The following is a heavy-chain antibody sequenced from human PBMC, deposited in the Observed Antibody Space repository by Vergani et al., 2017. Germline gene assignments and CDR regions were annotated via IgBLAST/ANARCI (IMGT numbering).Heavy chain of an antibody. CDR3: ARRRGIPYDYYYYMDV. CDR1: GFTFSSYG. CDR2: ISYDGSNK. V-gene: IGHV3-30*03. D-gene: IGHD3-10*01. Sequence: QVQLVESGGGVVQPGRSLRLSCAASGFTFSSYGMHWVRQAPGKGLEWVAVISYDGSNKYYADSVKGRFTISRDNSKNTLYLQMNSLRAEDTAVYYCARRRGIPYDYYYYMDVWGKGTTVTVSS. J-gene: IGHJ6*03.